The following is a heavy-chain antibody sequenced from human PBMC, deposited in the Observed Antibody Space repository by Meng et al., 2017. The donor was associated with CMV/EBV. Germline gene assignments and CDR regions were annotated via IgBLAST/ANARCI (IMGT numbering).Heavy chain of an antibody. CDR2: ISAYSGNT. Sequence: ASVKVSCKASGYTFTSYGISWVRQAPGQGLEWMGWISAYSGNTNYAQKLQGRVTMTTDTSTSTAYMELRSLRSDDTAVYYCARDYYDSSGYFDYYYGMDVWGQGTTVTVSS. V-gene: IGHV1-18*01. CDR3: ARDYYDSSGYFDYYYGMDV. D-gene: IGHD3-22*01. J-gene: IGHJ6*02. CDR1: GYTFTSYG.